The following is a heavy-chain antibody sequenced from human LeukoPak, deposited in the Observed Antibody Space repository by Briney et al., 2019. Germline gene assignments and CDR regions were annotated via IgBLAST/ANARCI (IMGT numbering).Heavy chain of an antibody. D-gene: IGHD2-2*01. CDR3: AILGYCSSTSCPHY. Sequence: ASVKVSCKASGYTFTGYYMHWVRQAPGQGLEWMGWISAYNGNTNYAQKLQGRVTMTTDTSTSTAYMELRSLRSDDTAVYYCAILGYCSSTSCPHYWGQGTLVTVSS. CDR1: GYTFTGYY. CDR2: ISAYNGNT. V-gene: IGHV1-18*04. J-gene: IGHJ4*02.